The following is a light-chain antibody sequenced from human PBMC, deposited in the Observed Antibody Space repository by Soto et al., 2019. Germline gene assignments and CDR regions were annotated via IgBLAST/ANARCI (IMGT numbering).Light chain of an antibody. V-gene: IGKV3-20*01. CDR2: GAS. Sequence: EIVLTQSPGTLSLSPGDRATLSCRASQSVYNNHLAWYQQTPGQAPRLLIHGASSRATGVPDRFSGSGSGTDFTLTIRRLEPEDFAVFYCQQYGASPLTFGGGTKVEIK. CDR1: QSVYNNH. J-gene: IGKJ4*01. CDR3: QQYGASPLT.